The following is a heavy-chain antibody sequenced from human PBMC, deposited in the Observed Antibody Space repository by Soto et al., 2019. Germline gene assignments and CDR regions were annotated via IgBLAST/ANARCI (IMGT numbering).Heavy chain of an antibody. CDR3: ARDREWFGVHHWDAFDI. D-gene: IGHD3-10*01. CDR2: ISAYNGNT. Sequence: AAVKVSCKACGYTFTSYGISWVRQAPGQGLEWMGWISAYNGNTNYAQKLQGRVTMTTDTSTSTAYMELRSLRSDDTAVYYCARDREWFGVHHWDAFDIWGQGTMVTVSS. V-gene: IGHV1-18*01. CDR1: GYTFTSYG. J-gene: IGHJ3*02.